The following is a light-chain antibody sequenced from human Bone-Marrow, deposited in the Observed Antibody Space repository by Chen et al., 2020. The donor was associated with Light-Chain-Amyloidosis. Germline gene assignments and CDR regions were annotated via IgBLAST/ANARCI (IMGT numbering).Light chain of an antibody. J-gene: IGLJ2*01. Sequence: QSVLTQPPSVSGAPGQGVPISCTGRRSNIGAGYDVHWYQQLPATAPKLLIYGNSNRPSGVPDRFSGSKSGTSASLAITGLQAEDEADYYCQSYDSSLSGSVVFGGGTKLTVL. V-gene: IGLV1-40*01. CDR3: QSYDSSLSGSVV. CDR2: GNS. CDR1: RSNIGAGYD.